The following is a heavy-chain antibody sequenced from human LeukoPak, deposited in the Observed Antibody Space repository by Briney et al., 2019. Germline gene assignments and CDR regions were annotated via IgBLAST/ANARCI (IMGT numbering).Heavy chain of an antibody. CDR3: ARSVPATPIDY. Sequence: ASVKVSCKASGHTFTSYAMHWVRQAPGQRLEWMGWINAGNGNTKYSQKFQGRVTITRDTSASTAYMELSSLRSEDTAVYYCARSVPATPIDYWGQGTLVTVSS. CDR2: INAGNGNT. J-gene: IGHJ4*02. CDR1: GHTFTSYA. D-gene: IGHD2-2*01. V-gene: IGHV1-3*01.